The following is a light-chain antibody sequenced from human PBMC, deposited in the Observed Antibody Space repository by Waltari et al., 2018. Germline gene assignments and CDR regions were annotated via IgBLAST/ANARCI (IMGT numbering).Light chain of an antibody. CDR1: QSVSRA. CDR2: GAS. Sequence: EIVLTQSPGTLSLSLGERATLSCRASQSVSRALAWYQQKPGQAPRLLIYGASTRATGIPDRFSGSGSGIDFSLTISRLEPDDFAVYYCQHYVRLPATFGQGTTVEI. CDR3: QHYVRLPAT. J-gene: IGKJ1*01. V-gene: IGKV3-20*01.